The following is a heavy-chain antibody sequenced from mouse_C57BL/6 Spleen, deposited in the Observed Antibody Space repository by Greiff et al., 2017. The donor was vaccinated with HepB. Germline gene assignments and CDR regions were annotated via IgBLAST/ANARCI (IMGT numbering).Heavy chain of an antibody. J-gene: IGHJ2*01. D-gene: IGHD2-4*01. CDR2: IYPGSGNT. CDR1: GYTFTDYY. V-gene: IGHV1-76*01. CDR3: ARSRDYGGGYFDY. Sequence: VQRVESGAELVRPGASVKLSCKASGYTFTDYYINWVKQRPGQGLEWIARIYPGSGNTYYNEKFKGKATLTAEKSSSTAYMQLSSLTSEDSAVYFCARSRDYGGGYFDYWGQGTTLTVSS.